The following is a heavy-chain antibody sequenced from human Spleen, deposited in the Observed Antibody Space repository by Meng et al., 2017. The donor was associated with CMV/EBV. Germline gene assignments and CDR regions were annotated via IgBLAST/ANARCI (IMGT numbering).Heavy chain of an antibody. Sequence: GSLRLSCVASGFTFSSHAMHWVRQAPGKGLEWLAFIRNDGMNKYYAESAKGRFTISRDNSKNTLYLQMNSLRGDDTALYYCAKGQRASIYYYGMDVWGQGTTVTVSS. D-gene: IGHD1-1*01. CDR3: AKGQRASIYYYGMDV. J-gene: IGHJ6*02. CDR1: GFTFSSHA. CDR2: IRNDGMNK. V-gene: IGHV3-30*02.